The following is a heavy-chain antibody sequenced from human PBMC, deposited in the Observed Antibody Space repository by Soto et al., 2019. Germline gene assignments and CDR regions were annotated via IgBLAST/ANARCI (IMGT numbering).Heavy chain of an antibody. CDR3: SRGRYDFWSGYYEGHWFDP. D-gene: IGHD3-3*01. Sequence: PSETLSLTCAVYGGSFSGYYWSWIRQPPGKGLEWIGEINHSRSTNYNPSLKSRVTISVDTSKNQFSLKLSSVTAADTAVYFCSRGRYDFWSGYYEGHWFDPWGQGTLVTVSS. CDR2: INHSRST. V-gene: IGHV4-34*01. CDR1: GGSFSGYY. J-gene: IGHJ5*02.